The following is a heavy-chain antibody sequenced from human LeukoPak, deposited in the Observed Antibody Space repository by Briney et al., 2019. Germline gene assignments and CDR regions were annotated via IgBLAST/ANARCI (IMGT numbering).Heavy chain of an antibody. J-gene: IGHJ4*02. Sequence: ASVKVSCTASGYTFTSYGVIWVRQAPGQGLEWMGWISANNGNTDYAQKFQGRVTITTDTSTSTVYMELRSLRSDDVAVYYCARKPTGMAAEYWGQGSLVTVSS. D-gene: IGHD1-20*01. CDR2: ISANNGNT. CDR1: GYTFTSYG. V-gene: IGHV1-18*03. CDR3: ARKPTGMAAEY.